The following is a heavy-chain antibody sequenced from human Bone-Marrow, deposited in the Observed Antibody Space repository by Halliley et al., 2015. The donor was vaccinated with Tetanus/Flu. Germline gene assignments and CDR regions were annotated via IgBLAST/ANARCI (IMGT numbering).Heavy chain of an antibody. Sequence: KTDGETPDYAAPVKGRFTISRDDSKDPLYLQMNSLKTEATAVYYCTTDLEGCSSCSDYWGQGTLVTISS. V-gene: IGHV3-15*01. D-gene: IGHD2-2*01. CDR3: TTDLEGCSSCSDY. J-gene: IGHJ4*02. CDR2: KTDGETP.